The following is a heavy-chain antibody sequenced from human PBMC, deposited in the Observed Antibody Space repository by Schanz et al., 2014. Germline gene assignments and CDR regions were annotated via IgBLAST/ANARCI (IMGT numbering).Heavy chain of an antibody. D-gene: IGHD3-9*01. J-gene: IGHJ4*02. CDR1: GITFSGYS. CDR3: AKHVRSLTGNDY. CDR2: ISGSSSTK. V-gene: IGHV3-48*01. Sequence: EVQLVESGGGLAQPGGSLRLSCAASGITFSGYSMNWVRQAPGKGLEWVSYISGSSSTKYYADSVKGRFTISRDNSKNALYLQMNSLRVDDTAVYYCAKHVRSLTGNDYWGQGTLVTVSS.